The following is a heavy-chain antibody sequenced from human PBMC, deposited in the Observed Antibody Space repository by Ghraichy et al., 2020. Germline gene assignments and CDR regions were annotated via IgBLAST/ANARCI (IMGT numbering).Heavy chain of an antibody. V-gene: IGHV3-33*01. Sequence: GGSLRLSCAASGFTFSSYGMHWVRQAPGKGLEWVAVIWYDGSNKYYADSVKGRFTISRDNSKNTLYLQMNSLRAEDTAVYYCARSGIAVAATGWFDPWGQGTLVTVSS. J-gene: IGHJ5*02. D-gene: IGHD6-19*01. CDR1: GFTFSSYG. CDR2: IWYDGSNK. CDR3: ARSGIAVAATGWFDP.